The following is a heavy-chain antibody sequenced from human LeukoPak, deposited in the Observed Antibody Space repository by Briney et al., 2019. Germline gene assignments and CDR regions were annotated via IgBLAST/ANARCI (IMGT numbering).Heavy chain of an antibody. V-gene: IGHV3-7*04. CDR1: GFSVSSNY. J-gene: IGHJ6*02. CDR3: ARARYCVNTIRHIGGGLDV. CDR2: IKQDGRET. D-gene: IGHD2-15*01. Sequence: PGGSLRLSCAASGFSVSSNYMTWVRQAPGKGLEWVATIKQDGRETYYVDSVKGRFTISRDNARDSVYLQMNILRAEDAAVYYCARARYCVNTIRHIGGGLDVWGPGTMVTVTS.